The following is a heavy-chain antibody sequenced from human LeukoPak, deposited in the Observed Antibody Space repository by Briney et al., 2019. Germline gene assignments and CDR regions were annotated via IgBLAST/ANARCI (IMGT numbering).Heavy chain of an antibody. Sequence: SETLPLTCAVYGGSFSGYYWSWIRQPPGKGLEWSGEINHSGSTNYNPSLKSRVTISVDKSKNQFSLKLSSVTAADTAVYYCARGGHLNCSGGSCYSGPRENWFVPWGQGTLVTVSS. V-gene: IGHV4-34*01. CDR2: INHSGST. D-gene: IGHD2-15*01. CDR1: GGSFSGYY. CDR3: ARGGHLNCSGGSCYSGPRENWFVP. J-gene: IGHJ5*02.